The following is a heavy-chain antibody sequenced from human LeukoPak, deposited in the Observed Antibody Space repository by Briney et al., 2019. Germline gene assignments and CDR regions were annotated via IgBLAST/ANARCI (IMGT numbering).Heavy chain of an antibody. CDR3: ARGGTTVTSVLPG. CDR2: ISYDGTNK. CDR1: GFTFGSYA. J-gene: IGHJ4*02. Sequence: GRSLRLPCAASGFTFGSYAMHWVRQAPGRGLEWVAGISYDGTNKYYADSVKGRFTISRDSSKNTLYLQMNSLRTDDTAVYYCARGGTTVTSVLPGWGQGTLVTVSS. V-gene: IGHV3-30-3*01. D-gene: IGHD4-17*01.